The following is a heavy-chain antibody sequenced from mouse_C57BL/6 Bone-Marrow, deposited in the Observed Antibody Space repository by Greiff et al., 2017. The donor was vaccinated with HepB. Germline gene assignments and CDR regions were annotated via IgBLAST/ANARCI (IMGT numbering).Heavy chain of an antibody. V-gene: IGHV1-22*01. CDR2: INPNNGGT. D-gene: IGHD3-2*02. Sequence: VQLQQSGPELVKPGASVKMSCKASGYTFTDYNMHWVKQSLGKSLEWIGYINPNNGGTSYNQKFKGKATLTVNKSSSTAYMELRSLTSEDSAVYYCARELRLSFDYWGQGTTLTVSS. J-gene: IGHJ2*01. CDR1: GYTFTDYN. CDR3: ARELRLSFDY.